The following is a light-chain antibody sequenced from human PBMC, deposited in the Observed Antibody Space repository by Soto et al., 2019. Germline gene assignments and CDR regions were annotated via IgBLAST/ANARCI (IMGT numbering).Light chain of an antibody. V-gene: IGKV3-15*01. Sequence: IVLTQSPATLSVSPGERATLSCRASQSVSTNLAWYQHKPGQAPRLLIYGASTRATDIPPRFSGSGSGTEFTLTISSLQSEDIAVYYCQQYNKWPQTFGQGTKVDIK. CDR3: QQYNKWPQT. J-gene: IGKJ1*01. CDR1: QSVSTN. CDR2: GAS.